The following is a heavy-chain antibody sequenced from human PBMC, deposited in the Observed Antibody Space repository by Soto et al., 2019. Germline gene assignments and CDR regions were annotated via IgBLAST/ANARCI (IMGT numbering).Heavy chain of an antibody. J-gene: IGHJ1*01. CDR1: GGTFSSYT. CDR2: IIPILGIA. D-gene: IGHD5-12*01. Sequence: QVQLVQSGAEVKKPGSSVKVSCKASGGTFSSYTISWVRQAPGQGLEWMGRIIPILGIANYAQKFQGRVTITADKSTSTAYMELSSLRSEDTAVYYCARDDLRGGVSAEYFQHWGQGTLVTVSS. V-gene: IGHV1-69*08. CDR3: ARDDLRGGVSAEYFQH.